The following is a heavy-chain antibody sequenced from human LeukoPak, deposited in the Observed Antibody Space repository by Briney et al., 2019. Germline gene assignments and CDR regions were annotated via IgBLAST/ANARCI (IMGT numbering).Heavy chain of an antibody. D-gene: IGHD2-15*01. CDR1: GYIFTRYG. V-gene: IGHV1-18*01. CDR3: ARDFFHGHCSGLSCFLLDY. J-gene: IGHJ4*02. Sequence: GASVKVSCKASGYIFTRYGISWVRQVPGQGLEWMGWISAHYGNTNYAQKFQGRLTMTTDTSTNTAYMELRSLRPDDTAVYYCARDFFHGHCSGLSCFLLDYWGQGSLVTVSS. CDR2: ISAHYGNT.